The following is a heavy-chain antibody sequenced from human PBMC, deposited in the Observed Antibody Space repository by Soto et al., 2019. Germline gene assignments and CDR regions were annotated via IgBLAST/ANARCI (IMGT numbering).Heavy chain of an antibody. J-gene: IGHJ5*02. V-gene: IGHV1-69*01. CDR3: TRGRGKYYYDSSGLGWFDP. D-gene: IGHD3-22*01. CDR2: IIPIFGTA. Sequence: QVQLVQSGAEVKKPGSSVKVSCKASGGTFSSYAISWVRQAPGQGLEWMGGIIPIFGTANYAQKFQGRVKITADESTSTAYMELSSLRSEDTAVYYCTRGRGKYYYDSSGLGWFDPWGQGTLVTVSS. CDR1: GGTFSSYA.